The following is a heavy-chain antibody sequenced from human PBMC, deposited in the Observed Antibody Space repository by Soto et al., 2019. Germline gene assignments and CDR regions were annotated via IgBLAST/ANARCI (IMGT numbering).Heavy chain of an antibody. J-gene: IGHJ4*02. CDR2: IIPIFGTA. CDR3: ARVVGVYYDSSGYLTPGYFDY. Sequence: SVKVSCKSSGGTFSSYAISRVRQAPGQGLEWMGGIIPIFGTANYAQKFQGRVTITADESTSTAYMELSSLRSEDTAVYYCARVVGVYYDSSGYLTPGYFDYWGQGTLVTVSS. CDR1: GGTFSSYA. D-gene: IGHD3-22*01. V-gene: IGHV1-69*13.